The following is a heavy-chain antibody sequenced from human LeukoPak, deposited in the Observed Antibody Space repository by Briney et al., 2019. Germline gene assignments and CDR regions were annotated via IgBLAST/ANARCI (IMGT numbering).Heavy chain of an antibody. D-gene: IGHD1-1*01. CDR1: GGSISPYY. Sequence: TPSETLSLTCTVSGGSISPYYWSWIRQTPGKGLEWIVYILYSGTTTNYNPSLKSRVTISVDTSKNQFSLKLSSVTAADTAVYYCARVGDWNDLVYWGQGTLVTVSS. J-gene: IGHJ4*02. CDR2: ILYSGTTT. CDR3: ARVGDWNDLVY. V-gene: IGHV4-59*01.